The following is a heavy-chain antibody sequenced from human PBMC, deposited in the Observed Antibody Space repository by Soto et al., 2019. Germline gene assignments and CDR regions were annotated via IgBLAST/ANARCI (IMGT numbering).Heavy chain of an antibody. CDR3: TKDREFTYDDLWSGYYAFDS. Sequence: EVHLLESGGGLVLPGVSLRLSCAGSGFTFSSYAMSWVRQAPGKGLEWVSAISSVGGSTYYADSVKGRFIISRDNSENTLYLQVNSLRAEDTAIYYCTKDREFTYDDLWSGYYAFDSWGQGTLVTVSS. J-gene: IGHJ4*02. CDR2: ISSVGGST. CDR1: GFTFSSYA. D-gene: IGHD3-3*01. V-gene: IGHV3-23*01.